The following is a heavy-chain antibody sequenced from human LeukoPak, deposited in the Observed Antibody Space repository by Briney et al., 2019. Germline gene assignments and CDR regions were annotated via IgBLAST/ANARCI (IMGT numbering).Heavy chain of an antibody. V-gene: IGHV4-59*01. J-gene: IGHJ6*03. CDR2: IYYSGST. Sequence: SETLSLTCTVSGGSISSYYWSWIRQPPGKGLEWIGYIYYSGSTNYNPSLESRVTISVDTSKNQFSLKLSSVTAADTAVYYCARGFGVVTAISNYYYMDVWGKGTTVTVSS. D-gene: IGHD2-21*02. CDR3: ARGFGVVTAISNYYYMDV. CDR1: GGSISSYY.